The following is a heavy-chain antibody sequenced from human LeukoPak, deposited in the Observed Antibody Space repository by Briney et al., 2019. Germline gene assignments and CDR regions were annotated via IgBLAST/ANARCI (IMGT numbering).Heavy chain of an antibody. CDR1: GGSISSYY. CDR2: IYYGGST. D-gene: IGHD3-10*01. CDR3: ARGGRGPDAFDI. Sequence: SSETLSLTCTVSGGSISSYYWSWIRQPPGKGLEWIGYIYYGGSTNYNPSLKSRVTISVDTSKNQFSLKLSSVTAADTAVYYCARGGRGPDAFDIWGQGTMVTVSS. V-gene: IGHV4-59*01. J-gene: IGHJ3*02.